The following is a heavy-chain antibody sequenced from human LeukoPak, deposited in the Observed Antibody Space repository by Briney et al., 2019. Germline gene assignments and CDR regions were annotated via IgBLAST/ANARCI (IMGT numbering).Heavy chain of an antibody. D-gene: IGHD6-19*01. V-gene: IGHV1-18*01. Sequence: ASVTVSCKASGYTFTSFAVSWVRQAPGQGLEYMGYISAYNGNANYTHNLQGRDTMTTDTSTTTVYMELRSLRSDDTAVYYCARLYSGGWPLECMDVWGQGTTVTVSS. J-gene: IGHJ6*02. CDR1: GYTFTSFA. CDR3: ARLYSGGWPLECMDV. CDR2: ISAYNGNA.